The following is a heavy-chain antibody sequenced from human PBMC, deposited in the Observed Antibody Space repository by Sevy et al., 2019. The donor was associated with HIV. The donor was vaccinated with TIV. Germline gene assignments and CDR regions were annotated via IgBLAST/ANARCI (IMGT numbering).Heavy chain of an antibody. CDR2: ISTSGSNR. CDR1: GFIFSSFE. Sequence: GGSLRLSCAASGFIFSSFEMNWVRQAPGKGLEWVSSISTSGSNRYYADSVKGLVTISRDNAKKSLYLQMNSLRAEDTAIYFCAKRGGQYDLGMDVWGQGTTVTVSS. V-gene: IGHV3-48*03. D-gene: IGHD1-1*01. J-gene: IGHJ6*02. CDR3: AKRGGQYDLGMDV.